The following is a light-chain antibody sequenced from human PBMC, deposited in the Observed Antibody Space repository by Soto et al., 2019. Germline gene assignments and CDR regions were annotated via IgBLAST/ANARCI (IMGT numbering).Light chain of an antibody. Sequence: EIVLTQSPDTLSLSPGERATLSCRASQSVSSTYLAWYQQKPGQAPRLLIYGVSSRATGIPDRFSGSGSGTDFTLTISRLEPEDFAVYYCQRYDISPFPFGQGTKLEIK. CDR2: GVS. CDR1: QSVSSTY. J-gene: IGKJ2*01. V-gene: IGKV3-20*01. CDR3: QRYDISPFP.